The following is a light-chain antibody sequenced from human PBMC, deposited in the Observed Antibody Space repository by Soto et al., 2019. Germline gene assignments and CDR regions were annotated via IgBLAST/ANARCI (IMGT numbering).Light chain of an antibody. CDR1: NSDIGGRKY. CDR3: SSDANIKV. V-gene: IGLV2-14*01. CDR2: EVS. J-gene: IGLJ1*01. Sequence: QSVLTQPASVSGSPGQSLTISCTGTNSDIGGRKYVSWYQHHPGKAPKLIIYEVSNRPSGVSNRFSGSKSGNTASLTISGLQAEDEGDYYCSSDANIKVFGPGTKLTVL.